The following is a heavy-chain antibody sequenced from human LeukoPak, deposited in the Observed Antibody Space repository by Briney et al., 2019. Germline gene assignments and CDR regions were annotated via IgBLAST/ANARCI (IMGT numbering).Heavy chain of an antibody. CDR2: ISSNGGST. CDR3: VKEEACSSTSCYLAGMDV. J-gene: IGHJ6*04. CDR1: GFTFSSYA. D-gene: IGHD2-2*01. V-gene: IGHV3-64D*06. Sequence: TGGSLRLSCSAPGFTFSSYAMHWVRQAPGKGLEYVSAISSNGGSTYYADSVKGRFTISRDNSKNTLYLQMSSLRAEDTAVYYCVKEEACSSTSCYLAGMDVWGKGTTVTVSS.